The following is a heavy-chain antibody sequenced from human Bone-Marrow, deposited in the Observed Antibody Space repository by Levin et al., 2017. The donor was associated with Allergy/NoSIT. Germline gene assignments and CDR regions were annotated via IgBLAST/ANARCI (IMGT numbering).Heavy chain of an antibody. CDR2: IIPMFGTT. Sequence: KISCKASGGTFKSYTISWVRQAPGQGLEWMAGIIPMFGTTHYAQKFHGRVTITADESTITAYMELTSLRVEDTAIYYCARDEGLGLQISSWGQGTLVTVSS. CDR3: ARDEGLGLQISS. V-gene: IGHV1-69*01. D-gene: IGHD5-24*01. J-gene: IGHJ4*02. CDR1: GGTFKSYT.